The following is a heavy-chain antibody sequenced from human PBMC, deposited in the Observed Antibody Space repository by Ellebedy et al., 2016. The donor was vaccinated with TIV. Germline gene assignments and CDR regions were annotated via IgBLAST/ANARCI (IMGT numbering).Heavy chain of an antibody. CDR1: GFTFSSST. D-gene: IGHD3-10*01. J-gene: IGHJ4*02. Sequence: GESLKISXAASGFTFSSSTMHWVRQAPTMGLEWVAAVSYDGSNKYYADSVRGRFTISRDNSRNTLYLQMNSLRAADTAVYYCARDGGAYWGQGTLVTVSS. CDR3: ARDGGAY. V-gene: IGHV3-30-3*01. CDR2: VSYDGSNK.